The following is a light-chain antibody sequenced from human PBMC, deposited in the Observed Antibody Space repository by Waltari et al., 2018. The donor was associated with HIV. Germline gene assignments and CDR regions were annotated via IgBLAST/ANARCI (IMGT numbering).Light chain of an antibody. CDR1: SSDIGGYNY. J-gene: IGLJ2*01. Sequence: QSALTQPASVSGSPGQSITISCTGTSSDIGGYNYVSWYQQHPGKAPKLMIYDVSNRPSGVSNRFSGSKSGNTASLTISGLQAGDVAVYYCSSYTTGSKLIFGGGTKLTVL. V-gene: IGLV2-14*03. CDR2: DVS. CDR3: SSYTTGSKLI.